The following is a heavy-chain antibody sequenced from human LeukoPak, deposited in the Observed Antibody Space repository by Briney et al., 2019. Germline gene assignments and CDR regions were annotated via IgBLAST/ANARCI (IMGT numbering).Heavy chain of an antibody. CDR2: INPNSGGT. CDR3: ARGVSRVAPAANDDY. J-gene: IGHJ4*02. V-gene: IGHV1-2*02. D-gene: IGHD2-2*01. CDR1: GYTFTVYY. Sequence: GASVNVSFKASGYTFTVYYMHWVRQAPGQGLEWMGWINPNSGGTNYAQKFQGRVTMTRDTSISTAYMELSRLRSDDTAVYYCARGVSRVAPAANDDYWGQGTLVTVSS.